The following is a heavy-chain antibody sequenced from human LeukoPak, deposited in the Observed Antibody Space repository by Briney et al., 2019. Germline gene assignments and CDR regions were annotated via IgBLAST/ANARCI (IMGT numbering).Heavy chain of an antibody. CDR1: GHTFTSYG. V-gene: IGHV1-18*01. CDR3: VRVRRITIFGVVIEGFADY. D-gene: IGHD3-3*01. J-gene: IGHJ4*02. CDR2: ISAYNGNT. Sequence: SVKVSCKASGHTFTSYGISWVRQAPGQGLEWMGWISAYNGNTNYAQKLQGRVTMTTDTSTSTAYMELRSLRSDDTAVYYCVRVRRITIFGVVIEGFADYWGQGTLVTVSS.